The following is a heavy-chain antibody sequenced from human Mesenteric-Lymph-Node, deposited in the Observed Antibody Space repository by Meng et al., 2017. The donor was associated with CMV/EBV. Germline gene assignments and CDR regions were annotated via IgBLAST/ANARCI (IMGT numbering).Heavy chain of an antibody. J-gene: IGHJ4*02. V-gene: IGHV3-11*04. CDR3: ARWITNQIEIDY. CDR2: INTRSTKI. Sequence: GGSLRLSCAASGFIFGDYYMTWIRQAPGGGLEWVSYINTRSTKIYYADSVKGRFTISRDNAKNSLYLQMNSLRAEDTAVYYCARWITNQIEIDYWGQGTLVTVSS. D-gene: IGHD3-10*01. CDR1: GFIFGDYY.